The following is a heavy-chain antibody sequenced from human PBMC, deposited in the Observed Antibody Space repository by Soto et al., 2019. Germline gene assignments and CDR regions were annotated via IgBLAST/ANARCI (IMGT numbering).Heavy chain of an antibody. V-gene: IGHV3-74*01. D-gene: IGHD1-26*01. Sequence: VGALRVSCTASGFSFNTHWMHWVRQAPGKGLVWVSRIYFDGITTNYADSVKGRLTVSRDNAKNTVYLHVNTLRDEGTAVYYCARGGAMGVDYWGQGTLVTVSS. CDR2: IYFDGITT. CDR3: ARGGAMGVDY. J-gene: IGHJ4*02. CDR1: GFSFNTHW.